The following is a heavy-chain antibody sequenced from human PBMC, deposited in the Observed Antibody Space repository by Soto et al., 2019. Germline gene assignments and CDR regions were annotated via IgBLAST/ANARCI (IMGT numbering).Heavy chain of an antibody. CDR2: ISSSSTI. CDR3: ARGGYYDSRANWFDP. CDR1: GFTFSSYS. V-gene: IGHV3-48*02. J-gene: IGHJ5*02. Sequence: GGSLRLSCAASGFTFSSYSMNWVRQAPGKGLEWVSYISSSSTIYYADSVKGRFTISRDNAKNSLNLQMNSLRDEDTAVYYCARGGYYDSRANWFDPWGQGTLVTVSS. D-gene: IGHD3-22*01.